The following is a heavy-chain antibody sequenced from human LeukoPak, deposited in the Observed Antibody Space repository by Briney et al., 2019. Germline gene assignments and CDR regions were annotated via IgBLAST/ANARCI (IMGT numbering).Heavy chain of an antibody. J-gene: IGHJ2*01. CDR3: ARVRGMEVTTNWYFDL. CDR2: IYHTGST. D-gene: IGHD4-17*01. V-gene: IGHV4-38-2*01. Sequence: SETLSLTCAVSGYSISSGYYWGWTRQPPGKGLEWSGSIYHTGSTYYNPSLKSRVTISVDTSKNQFCLKLSSVTAADTAVFYCARVRGMEVTTNWYFDLWGRGTLVTVSS. CDR1: GYSISSGYY.